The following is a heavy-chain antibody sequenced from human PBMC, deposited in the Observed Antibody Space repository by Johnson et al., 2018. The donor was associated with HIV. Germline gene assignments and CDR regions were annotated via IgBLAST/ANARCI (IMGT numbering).Heavy chain of an antibody. J-gene: IGHJ3*02. CDR1: EFMFSNYG. CDR2: IWKDGKTK. CDR3: ARDTGGGEPYDI. D-gene: IGHD2-21*01. V-gene: IGHV3-33*01. Sequence: QVQLVESGGGLIQPGGSLRLSCAASEFMFSNYGMHWVRQAPGKGLEWLAVIWKDGKTKYYADSVKGRFTISRDNSKNTLYLQMNSLRAEDTAVYYCARDTGGGEPYDIWGKGTMVTVSS.